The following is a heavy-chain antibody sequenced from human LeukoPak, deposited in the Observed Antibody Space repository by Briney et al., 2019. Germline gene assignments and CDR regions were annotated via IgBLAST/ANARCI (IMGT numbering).Heavy chain of an antibody. Sequence: GGSLRLSCAASGFTFSSYAMSWVRHAPGKGLEWVSGISWNSGSIGYADSVKGRFTISRDNAKNSVYLQMNSLRAEDTALYYCAKDEEYDYGGNFQHWGQGTLVTVSS. D-gene: IGHD4-23*01. V-gene: IGHV3-9*01. CDR1: GFTFSSYA. CDR2: ISWNSGSI. J-gene: IGHJ1*01. CDR3: AKDEEYDYGGNFQH.